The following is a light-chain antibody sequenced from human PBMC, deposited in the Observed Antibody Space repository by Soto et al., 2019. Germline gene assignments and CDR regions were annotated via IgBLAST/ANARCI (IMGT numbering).Light chain of an antibody. CDR1: QSVRTA. CDR3: QQRTDWPTIT. CDR2: DAS. Sequence: EIVLTQSPATLSLSPGERATLSCGASQSVRTALAWYQQKPGQAPRVLIYDASKRATGIPARFSGSGSGTDFTLSINNLESEDFGFYYCQQRTDWPTITFGQGIRLEIK. J-gene: IGKJ5*01. V-gene: IGKV3-11*01.